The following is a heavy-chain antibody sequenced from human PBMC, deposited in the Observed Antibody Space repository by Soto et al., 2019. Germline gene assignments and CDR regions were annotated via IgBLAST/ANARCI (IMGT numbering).Heavy chain of an antibody. Sequence: ASVKVSCKASGGTFSSYAISWVRQAPGQGLEWMGGIIPIFGTANYAQKFQGRVTITADESTSTAYMELSSLRSEDTAVYYCARSRYQLPPYYYYGMDVWGQGTTVTVSS. CDR2: IIPIFGTA. D-gene: IGHD2-2*01. J-gene: IGHJ6*02. CDR3: ARSRYQLPPYYYYGMDV. V-gene: IGHV1-69*13. CDR1: GGTFSSYA.